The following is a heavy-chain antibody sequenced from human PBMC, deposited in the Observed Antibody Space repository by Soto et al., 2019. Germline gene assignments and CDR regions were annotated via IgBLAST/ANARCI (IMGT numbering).Heavy chain of an antibody. Sequence: ASVKVAWKASGYSLTIYGIGCLRQGPGQGLEWMGWISAYNGNTNYAQKLQGRVTMTTDTSTSTAYMELRSLRSDDTAVYHCARDSPPPREWGQGTLVTVDS. J-gene: IGHJ4*02. CDR1: GYSLTIYG. CDR3: ARDSPPPRE. V-gene: IGHV1-18*01. CDR2: ISAYNGNT.